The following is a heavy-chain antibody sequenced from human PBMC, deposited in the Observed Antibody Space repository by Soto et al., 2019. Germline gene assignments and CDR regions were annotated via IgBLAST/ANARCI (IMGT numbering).Heavy chain of an antibody. D-gene: IGHD6-19*01. CDR3: ARGVPGIAVAGTPNWYFDL. J-gene: IGHJ2*01. Sequence: QVQLVQSGAEVKKPGASVKVSCKASGYTFTSYGISWVRQAPGQGLEWMGWISAYNGNTSYAQKLQGRVTMTTDTSTSTAYMELRSLRSDDTAVYYCARGVPGIAVAGTPNWYFDLWGRGTLVTVSS. CDR2: ISAYNGNT. V-gene: IGHV1-18*01. CDR1: GYTFTSYG.